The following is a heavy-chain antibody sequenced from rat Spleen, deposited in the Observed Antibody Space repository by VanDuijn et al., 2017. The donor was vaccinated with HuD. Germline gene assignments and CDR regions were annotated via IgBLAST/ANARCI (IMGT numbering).Heavy chain of an antibody. Sequence: EVQLVESGGGLVQPGRSLKLSCVASGFTFNHYCMTWIRQAQGKGLEWVASITTTGGSTYYPDSMKGRFTISRDNAKSTLYLQMDSLRSEDTATYYCARRGEGIDYWGQGVMVTVS. CDR1: GFTFNHYC. CDR2: ITTTGGST. J-gene: IGHJ2*01. D-gene: IGHD1-11*01. CDR3: ARRGEGIDY. V-gene: IGHV5-31*01.